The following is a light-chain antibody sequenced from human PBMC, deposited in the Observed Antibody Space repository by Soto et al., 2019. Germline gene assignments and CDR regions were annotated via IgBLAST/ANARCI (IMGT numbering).Light chain of an antibody. CDR2: GTS. V-gene: IGKV3-20*01. J-gene: IGKJ3*01. Sequence: EVVLTQSPGTLSLSPGESATLSCRASQSVSGMYLAWYQQKPGQAPRLLIYGTSNRATGIPDRFSGSGSGTDFNLTIRRLEPEDFAMYFCQQYDNSPFTFGPGTKVDIK. CDR1: QSVSGMY. CDR3: QQYDNSPFT.